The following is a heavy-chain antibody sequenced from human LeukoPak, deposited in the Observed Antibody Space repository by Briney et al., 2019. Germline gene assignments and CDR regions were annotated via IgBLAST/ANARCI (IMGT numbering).Heavy chain of an antibody. J-gene: IGHJ4*02. CDR3: ARDGSGEWPIGY. D-gene: IGHD3-10*01. V-gene: IGHV3-7*01. CDR2: IKYDGSEK. CDR1: GFTFSSYS. Sequence: GGSLRLSCAASGFTFSSYSMNWVRQAPGKGLEWVANIKYDGSEKYYVDSVKGRFTISRDNAKNSLYLQMNSLRAEDTAVYYCARDGSGEWPIGYWGQGTLVTVSS.